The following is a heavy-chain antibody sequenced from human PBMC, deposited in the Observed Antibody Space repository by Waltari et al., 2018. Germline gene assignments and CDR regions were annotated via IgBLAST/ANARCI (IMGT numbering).Heavy chain of an antibody. J-gene: IGHJ4*02. Sequence: QVQLVQSGAEVKKPGSSVKVSCKASGGTFSSYAISWVRQAPGQGLEWMGGTIPIFGTANDAQKFQGRVTITTDESTSTAYMELSSLRSEDTAVYYCARAGYYDSSGYYYAFDYWGQGTLVTVSS. CDR1: GGTFSSYA. V-gene: IGHV1-69*05. D-gene: IGHD3-22*01. CDR3: ARAGYYDSSGYYYAFDY. CDR2: TIPIFGTA.